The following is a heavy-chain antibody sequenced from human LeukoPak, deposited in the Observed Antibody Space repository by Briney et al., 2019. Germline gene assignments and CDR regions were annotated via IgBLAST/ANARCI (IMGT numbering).Heavy chain of an antibody. D-gene: IGHD2-15*01. CDR1: VYTFTGYY. V-gene: IGHV1-2*02. CDR2: INPNSGGT. CDR3: ARENGAYCSGGSCYDAFDI. Sequence: GASVKVSFKASVYTFTGYYMHWVRQAPGQGLGWMGWINPNSGGTNYAQKFQGRVTMTRDTSISTTSMELSGLRSDDTAVYYCARENGAYCSGGSCYDAFDIWGQGTMVTVSS. J-gene: IGHJ3*02.